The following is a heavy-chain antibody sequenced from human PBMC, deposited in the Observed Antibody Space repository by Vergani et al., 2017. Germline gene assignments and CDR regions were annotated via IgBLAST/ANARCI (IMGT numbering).Heavy chain of an antibody. CDR3: AREAYDILTGYHHDY. CDR2: IYTSGST. D-gene: IGHD3-9*01. V-gene: IGHV4-4*07. Sequence: QVQLQESGPGLVKPSETLSLTCTVSGGSISSYYWRWIRQPAGKGLEWIGRIYTSGSTNYNPPLKSRVTMSVDTSKNQFSLKLSSVTAADTAVYYCAREAYDILTGYHHDYWGQGTLVTVSS. J-gene: IGHJ4*02. CDR1: GGSISSYY.